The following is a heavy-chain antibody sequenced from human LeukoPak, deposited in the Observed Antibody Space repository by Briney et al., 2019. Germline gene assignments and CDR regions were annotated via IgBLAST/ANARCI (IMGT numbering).Heavy chain of an antibody. CDR3: ARGLVGAADY. Sequence: SVKVSCKASGGTFSSYAISWVRQAPGQGLEWMGGIIPIFGTANYAQKFQGRVTIPTDEATSTANMELSSLRSEDTAVYYCARGLVGAADYWGQGTLVTVSS. J-gene: IGHJ4*02. CDR1: GGTFSSYA. D-gene: IGHD1-26*01. CDR2: IIPIFGTA. V-gene: IGHV1-69*05.